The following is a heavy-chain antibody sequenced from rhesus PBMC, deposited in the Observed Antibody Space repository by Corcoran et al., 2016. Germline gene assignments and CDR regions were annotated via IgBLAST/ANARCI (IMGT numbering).Heavy chain of an antibody. J-gene: IGHJ2*01. Sequence: QLQLQESGPGLVKPSETLSLTCAVSGGSISSNYWSWIRQPPGKGLEWIGRIFGSDGSTDYSPSLKSRVTISTDTSKNQFSLKLSSVTAADTAVYYCARGIAGTTSLYIDLWGPGTPITISS. V-gene: IGHV4-173*01. D-gene: IGHD1-20*01. CDR2: IFGSDGST. CDR1: GGSISSNY. CDR3: ARGIAGTTSLYIDL.